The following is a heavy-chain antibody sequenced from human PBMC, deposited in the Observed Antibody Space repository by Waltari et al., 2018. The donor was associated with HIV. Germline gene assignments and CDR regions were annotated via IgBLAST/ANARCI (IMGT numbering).Heavy chain of an antibody. J-gene: IGHJ5*02. CDR3: ARPQYYYDSSGDRGWFDP. CDR2: INHSGST. Sequence: QVQLQQWGAGLVKPSETLSLTCAVYGGSFSGYYWSWIRQPPGKGLEWIGEINHSGSTNYNPSLKSRVTISVDTSKNQFSLKLSSVTAADTAVYYCARPQYYYDSSGDRGWFDPWGQGTLVTVSS. CDR1: GGSFSGYY. V-gene: IGHV4-34*01. D-gene: IGHD3-22*01.